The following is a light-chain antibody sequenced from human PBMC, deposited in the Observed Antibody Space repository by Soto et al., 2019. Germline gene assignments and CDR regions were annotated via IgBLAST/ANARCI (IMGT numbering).Light chain of an antibody. J-gene: IGKJ2*01. V-gene: IGKV3-15*01. Sequence: EIVMTQSPATLSVSPGERATLSCRASQSISTDLAWYQQKPGQPPRLLIYSASTRATGVPARFTGSGSGSEVTLTISGLQSEEFAVYYCQQGHNWPLTFGQGTRLEI. CDR2: SAS. CDR3: QQGHNWPLT. CDR1: QSISTD.